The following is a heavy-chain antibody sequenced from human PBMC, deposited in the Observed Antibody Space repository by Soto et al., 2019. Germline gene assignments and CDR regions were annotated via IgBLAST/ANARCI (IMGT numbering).Heavy chain of an antibody. D-gene: IGHD5-12*01. J-gene: IGHJ5*02. CDR2: IIPIFGTS. CDR1: GGTIHNHA. CDR3: VREKMSDMDIVFTDKWVDR. Sequence: QVQLVQSGAEVKKPGSSGKVSCQASGGTIHNHAINWVRKAPGPGLEWMGGIIPIFGTSNYAQKFQGRDTVSAYKSTITTYQDTSSLKSEDKRIYYCVREKMSDMDIVFTDKWVDRWGQANVVTVAS. V-gene: IGHV1-69*06.